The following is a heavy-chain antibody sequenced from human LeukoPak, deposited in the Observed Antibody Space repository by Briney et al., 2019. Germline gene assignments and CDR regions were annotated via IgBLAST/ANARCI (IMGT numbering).Heavy chain of an antibody. J-gene: IGHJ6*03. Sequence: GGSLRLSCAASGFSFSSYGMHWVRQAPGKGLEWVAFIRYDGSNKYYADSVKGRFTISRDNSKNTLYLQMNSLRAEDTAVYYCARADYYYMDVWGKGTTVTISS. V-gene: IGHV3-30*02. CDR3: ARADYYYMDV. CDR1: GFSFSSYG. CDR2: IRYDGSNK.